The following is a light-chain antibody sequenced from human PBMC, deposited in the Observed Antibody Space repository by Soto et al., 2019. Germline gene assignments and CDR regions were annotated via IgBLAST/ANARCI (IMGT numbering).Light chain of an antibody. CDR1: QSVSSFY. CDR2: HTS. J-gene: IGKJ3*01. V-gene: IGKV3-20*01. Sequence: VLTQSPGTLSLSPGEGATLSCRASQSVSSFYLAWYQHKPGQAPRLLIYHTSIRATGIPDRFSGSGSGTDFTLTISRLEPEDFAVYYCQHYGGSFIFGPGTKVDIK. CDR3: QHYGGSFI.